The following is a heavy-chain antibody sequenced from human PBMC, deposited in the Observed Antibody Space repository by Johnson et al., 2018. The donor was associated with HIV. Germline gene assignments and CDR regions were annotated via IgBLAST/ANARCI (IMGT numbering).Heavy chain of an antibody. D-gene: IGHD3-22*01. CDR2: ISHDGSNK. CDR1: GFTFSYYS. V-gene: IGHV3-30-3*01. Sequence: QVQLVESGGGVVQPGRSLRLSCAASGFTFSYYSMHWVRQAPGKGLEWVAVISHDGSNKYYADSVKGRCSISRDNAKNSLDLQMNSLRAEDTAVYYCAKDLIPTMIVVVISRSAFDIWGQGTMVTVSS. J-gene: IGHJ3*02. CDR3: AKDLIPTMIVVVISRSAFDI.